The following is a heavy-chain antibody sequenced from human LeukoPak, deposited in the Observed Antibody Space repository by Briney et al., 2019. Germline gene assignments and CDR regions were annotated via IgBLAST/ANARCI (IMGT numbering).Heavy chain of an antibody. CDR2: ISWNSGSI. J-gene: IGHJ3*02. V-gene: IGHV3-9*01. D-gene: IGHD6-13*01. CDR1: GFTFDDYA. CDR3: AKDRGAAAALDAFDI. Sequence: GGSLRLSCAASGFTFDDYAMHWVRQAPGKGLEWVSGISWNSGSIGYADSVKGRFTISRDNAKNSLYLQMNSLRAEDTALYYCAKDRGAAAALDAFDIWGQGTMVTVSS.